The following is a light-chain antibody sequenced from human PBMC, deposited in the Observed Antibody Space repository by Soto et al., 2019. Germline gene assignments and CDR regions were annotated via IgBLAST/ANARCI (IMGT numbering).Light chain of an antibody. CDR2: DAS. V-gene: IGKV3-11*01. J-gene: IGKJ3*01. CDR1: QSVGTY. CDR3: QQRSNWPGT. Sequence: EIVLTQSPATLSFSPWERAILSCRASQSVGTYLAWYQQKPGQAPRLLIYDASNRATGIPARFGGSGSGTDFTLTINSLEPEDFAVYYCQQRSNWPGTFGPGTKVDIK.